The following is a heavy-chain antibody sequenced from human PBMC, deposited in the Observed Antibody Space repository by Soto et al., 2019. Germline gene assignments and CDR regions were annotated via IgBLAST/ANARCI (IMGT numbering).Heavy chain of an antibody. CDR3: ARGGGTSMTTLDAFDI. D-gene: IGHD3-16*01. CDR1: GGSISSGDYY. Sequence: QVQLQESGPGLVKPSQTLSLTCTVSGGSISSGDYYWSWIRQPPGKGLEWIGYIYHSGTTYYNPSLKGRLTISVDTAKNQFSLKLSSVTAADTAVYHCARGGGTSMTTLDAFDIWGQGTMVTVSS. J-gene: IGHJ3*02. CDR2: IYHSGTT. V-gene: IGHV4-30-4*01.